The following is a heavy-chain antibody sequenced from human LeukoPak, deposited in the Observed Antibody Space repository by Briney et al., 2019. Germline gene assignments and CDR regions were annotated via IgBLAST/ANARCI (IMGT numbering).Heavy chain of an antibody. V-gene: IGHV4-38-2*01. Sequence: SETLSLTCAVSGYTIRSGYYWGWIRQPPGKGLEWIGSVYHGGITYYNPSLKSRVTISVDTSKNQFYMKLSSVTAVDTAVYYCARLAGTRLDYWGQGTLVTVSS. J-gene: IGHJ4*02. CDR2: VYHGGIT. D-gene: IGHD2-2*01. CDR3: ARLAGTRLDY. CDR1: GYTIRSGYY.